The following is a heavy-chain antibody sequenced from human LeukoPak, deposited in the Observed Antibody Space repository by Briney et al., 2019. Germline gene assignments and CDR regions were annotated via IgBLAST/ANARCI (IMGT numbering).Heavy chain of an antibody. CDR1: GFTFSSYS. CDR2: ISSSSSYI. CDR3: ARRMIGNGGAFDI. D-gene: IGHD3-22*01. V-gene: IGHV3-21*01. J-gene: IGHJ3*02. Sequence: PGGSLRLSCAASGFTFSSYSMNWVRQAPGKGLEWVSSISSSSSYIYYADSVKGRFTVSRDNAKNSLYLQMNSLRAEDTAVYYCARRMIGNGGAFDIWGQGTMVTVSS.